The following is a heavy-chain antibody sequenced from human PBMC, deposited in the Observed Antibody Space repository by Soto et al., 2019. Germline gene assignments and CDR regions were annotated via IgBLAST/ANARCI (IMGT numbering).Heavy chain of an antibody. Sequence: EVQLVESGGGLVQPGGSLRLACTASGFILSDHYMDWVRQAPGKGLEWIGRSRDQVNSYTTQYAASVKGRFTISRDESKDSLYLQIDNLKTEDTAVYFCTRGGSSSPYYDPMDVWGQGTTVIISS. CDR3: TRGGSSSPYYDPMDV. CDR2: SRDQVNSYTT. V-gene: IGHV3-72*01. CDR1: GFILSDHY. D-gene: IGHD6-6*01. J-gene: IGHJ6*02.